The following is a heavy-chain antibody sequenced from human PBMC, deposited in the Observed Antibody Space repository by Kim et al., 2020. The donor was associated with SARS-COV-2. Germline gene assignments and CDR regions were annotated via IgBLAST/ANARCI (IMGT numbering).Heavy chain of an antibody. J-gene: IGHJ5*02. CDR3: ARRPIGGGWFDP. D-gene: IGHD1-26*01. CDR1: GGSFSGYY. V-gene: IGHV4-34*01. Sequence: SETLSLTCAVYGGSFSGYYWSWIRQPPGKGLEWIGEINHSGSTNYNPSLKSRVTISVDTSKNQFSLKLSSVTAADTAVYYCARRPIGGGWFDPWGQGTLVTVSS. CDR2: INHSGST.